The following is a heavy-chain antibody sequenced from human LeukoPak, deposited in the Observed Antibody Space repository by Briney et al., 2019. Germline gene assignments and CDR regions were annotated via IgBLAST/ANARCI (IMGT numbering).Heavy chain of an antibody. D-gene: IGHD4-23*01. CDR1: GGSFSGYY. J-gene: IGHJ4*02. Sequence: SETLSLTCAVCGGSFSGYYWSWIRQTPGKGLEWIGEINHSGSTNYNPSLKSRVTISVDTCKNQFSLKLSSVTAADTAVYYCARGSTMVVHLWGQGTLVTVSS. CDR2: INHSGST. V-gene: IGHV4-34*01. CDR3: ARGSTMVVHL.